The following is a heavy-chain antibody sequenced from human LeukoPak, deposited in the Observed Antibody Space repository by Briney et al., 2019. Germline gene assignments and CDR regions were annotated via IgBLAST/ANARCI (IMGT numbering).Heavy chain of an antibody. CDR1: GFTLSTYA. CDR2: TSSSDACT. J-gene: IGHJ4*02. Sequence: GGSLRLSCAASGFTLSTYAMSWVRQTPGKGLEWVAATSSSDACTYHADSVRGRFAISRDNSKNTLYLQMNSLRAEDAAVYFCAKAPVTSCRGAYCYPFDSWGQGTLVTVSS. V-gene: IGHV3-23*01. D-gene: IGHD2-21*01. CDR3: AKAPVTSCRGAYCYPFDS.